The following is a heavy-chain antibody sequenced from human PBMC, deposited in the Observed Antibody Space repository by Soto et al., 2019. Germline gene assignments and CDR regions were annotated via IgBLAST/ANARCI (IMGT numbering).Heavy chain of an antibody. Sequence: QVQLVESGGGVVQPGRSLRLSCAASGFTFSSYAMHWVRQAPGKGLEWVAVILYDVSNKYYADSVKGRFTITRDNYQNTLYLQMNSLRAEDTAVYYCASGRREGRPSFDYWGQGNLVTASS. CDR2: ILYDVSNK. CDR1: GFTFSSYA. D-gene: IGHD1-26*01. V-gene: IGHV3-30-3*01. CDR3: ASGRREGRPSFDY. J-gene: IGHJ4*02.